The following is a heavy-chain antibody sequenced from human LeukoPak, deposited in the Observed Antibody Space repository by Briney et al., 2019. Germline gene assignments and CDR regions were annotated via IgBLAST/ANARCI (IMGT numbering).Heavy chain of an antibody. V-gene: IGHV3-48*02. Sequence: PGGSLRLSCAASGFTFSSYSMNWVRQAPGKGLECVSYISSDSRTIYYADSVKGRFTISRDNAKNSLYLQMKSLRDEDTAVYYCARYGSGTSYITNYFDYWGQGTLVTVSS. CDR2: ISSDSRTI. D-gene: IGHD3-10*01. CDR3: ARYGSGTSYITNYFDY. J-gene: IGHJ4*02. CDR1: GFTFSSYS.